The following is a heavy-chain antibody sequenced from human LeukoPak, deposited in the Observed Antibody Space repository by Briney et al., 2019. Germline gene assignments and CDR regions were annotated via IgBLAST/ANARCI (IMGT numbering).Heavy chain of an antibody. CDR3: ARERREFFDY. CDR2: INPNSGGT. Sequence: VASVKVSCEASGYTFTDYYVPWVRQAPGQGLEWMGWINPNSGGTKYVQNFQGRVTMTRDTSISTAYMELSRLRSDDTAVYYCARERREFFDYWGQGTLVTVSS. CDR1: GYTFTDYY. V-gene: IGHV1-2*02. D-gene: IGHD3-10*01. J-gene: IGHJ4*02.